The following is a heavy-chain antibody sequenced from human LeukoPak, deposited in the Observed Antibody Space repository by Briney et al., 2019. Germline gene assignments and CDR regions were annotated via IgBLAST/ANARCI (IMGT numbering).Heavy chain of an antibody. CDR1: GFTFSSYS. CDR2: ITRSSSGK. J-gene: IGHJ4*02. Sequence: SGGSLRLSCVASGFTFSSYSMNWVRQAPGKGLEWVSYITRSSSGKFYADSVKGRFTISRDNAENLLYLQMNSLRAEDTAVYYCTRDQEGSDYWGQGTLVTVSS. V-gene: IGHV3-48*01. CDR3: TRDQEGSDY.